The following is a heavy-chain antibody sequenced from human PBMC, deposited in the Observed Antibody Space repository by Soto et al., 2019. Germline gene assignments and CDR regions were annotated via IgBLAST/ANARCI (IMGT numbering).Heavy chain of an antibody. CDR3: AREGDGSAHPGGYYYYYMDV. CDR1: GFTFSSYS. D-gene: IGHD6-25*01. Sequence: EVQLVESGGGLVKPGGSLRLSCAASGFTFSSYSMNWVRQAPGKGLEWVSSISSSSSYIYYADSVKGRFTISRDNAKNSLYLQMNSLRAEDTAVYYCAREGDGSAHPGGYYYYYMDVWGKGTTVTVSS. CDR2: ISSSSSYI. J-gene: IGHJ6*03. V-gene: IGHV3-21*01.